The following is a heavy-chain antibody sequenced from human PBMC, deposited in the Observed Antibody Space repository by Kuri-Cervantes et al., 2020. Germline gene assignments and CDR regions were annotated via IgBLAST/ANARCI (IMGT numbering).Heavy chain of an antibody. CDR1: GGSFSGYY. J-gene: IGHJ4*02. CDR3: ARGSIRGHFDY. Sequence: SETLSLTCAVYGGSFSGYYWSWIRQSPGKGLEWIGEINRGGSTNYNPSLKSRVTISVDTSKNQFSLKLSSVTAADTAVYYCARGSIRGHFDYWGQGTLVTVSS. D-gene: IGHD2-21*01. CDR2: INRGGST. V-gene: IGHV4-34*01.